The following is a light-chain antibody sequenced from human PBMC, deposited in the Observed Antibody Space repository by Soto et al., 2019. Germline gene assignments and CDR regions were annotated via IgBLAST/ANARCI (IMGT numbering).Light chain of an antibody. CDR1: QSVYSNF. J-gene: IGKJ1*01. Sequence: EFVLTQSPRTLSLTKGERATLSCRASQSVYSNFIAWYQQKPGQAPRLLIYGASTRATGIPDRFSGSESGTDFTLTITRLEPEDFAVYYCHQYGSSPRTFGQGTKV. V-gene: IGKV3-20*01. CDR2: GAS. CDR3: HQYGSSPRT.